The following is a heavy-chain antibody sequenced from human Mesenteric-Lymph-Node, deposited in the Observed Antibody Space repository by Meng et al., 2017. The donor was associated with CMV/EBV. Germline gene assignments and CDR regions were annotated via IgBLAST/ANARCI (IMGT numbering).Heavy chain of an antibody. V-gene: IGHV3-21*01. D-gene: IGHD3-10*01. CDR2: ISSSSSYI. Sequence: GESLKISCAASGFTFSSYSMNWVRQAPGKGLEWVSSISSSSSYIYYADSVKGRFTISRDNAKNSLYLQMNSLRAEDTAVYYCARGRGGRYYYGMDVWGQGTTVTVSS. CDR1: GFTFSSYS. CDR3: ARGRGGRYYYGMDV. J-gene: IGHJ6*02.